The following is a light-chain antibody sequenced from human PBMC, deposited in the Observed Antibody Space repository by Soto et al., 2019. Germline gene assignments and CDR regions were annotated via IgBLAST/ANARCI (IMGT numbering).Light chain of an antibody. V-gene: IGLV1-40*01. CDR1: SSNIGAGYD. CDR2: GNT. J-gene: IGLJ2*01. CDR3: QSRDSSLSVL. Sequence: QSVLTQPPSVSGAPGQRVTISCTGSSSNIGAGYDVNWYQQIPGTDPKLLIYGNTNRPSGVPDRFSASKSGTSASLAITGLQAEDEADYYCQSRDSSLSVLFGGGTKLTVL.